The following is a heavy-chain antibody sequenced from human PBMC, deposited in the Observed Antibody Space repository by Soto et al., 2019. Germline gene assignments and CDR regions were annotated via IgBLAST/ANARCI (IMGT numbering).Heavy chain of an antibody. CDR3: ARVGRHYYGSSGYYAPAGYYFDY. CDR1: GFTFSDYY. Sequence: QVQLVESGGGLVEPGGSLRLSCAASGFTFSDYYMSWIRQAPGKGLEWVSYISSSGSTIYYADSVKGRFTISRDNAKNSLSLQMNSLRAEDTAVYYCARVGRHYYGSSGYYAPAGYYFDYWGQGTLVTVSS. D-gene: IGHD3-22*01. CDR2: ISSSGSTI. J-gene: IGHJ4*02. V-gene: IGHV3-11*01.